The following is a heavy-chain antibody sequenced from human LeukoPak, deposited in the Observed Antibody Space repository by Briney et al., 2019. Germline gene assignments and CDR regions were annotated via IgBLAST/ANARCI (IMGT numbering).Heavy chain of an antibody. D-gene: IGHD5-18*01. CDR3: ASYVDTANYFDY. V-gene: IGHV1-69*13. J-gene: IGHJ4*02. Sequence: SVKVSCKASGGTFSSYAISWVRQAPGQGLEWMGGIIPIFGTANYAQKFQGRATITADESTSTAYMELSSLRSEDTAVYYCASYVDTANYFDYWGQGTLVTVSS. CDR1: GGTFSSYA. CDR2: IIPIFGTA.